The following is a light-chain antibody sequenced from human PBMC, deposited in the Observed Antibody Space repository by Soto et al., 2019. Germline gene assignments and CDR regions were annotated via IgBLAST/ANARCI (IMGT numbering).Light chain of an antibody. CDR3: QKCKTAPFT. CDR2: DAS. J-gene: IGKJ4*01. CDR1: QSISSW. Sequence: DIQMAQSPSTLSASVGDRVTITCRASQSISSWLAWYQQKPGKAPKLLIYDASSLEGGVPSRFSGSGSGTEFTLTISSLQPEDVATYYCQKCKTAPFTFGGGTKVDIK. V-gene: IGKV1-5*01.